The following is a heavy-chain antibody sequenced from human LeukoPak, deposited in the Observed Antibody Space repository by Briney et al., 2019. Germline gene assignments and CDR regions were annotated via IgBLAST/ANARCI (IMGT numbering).Heavy chain of an antibody. Sequence: PGRSLRLSCAASGFTFSSYAMHWVRQAPGKGLEWVAVISYDGSNKYYADSVKGRFTISRDNSKNTLYLQMNSLRAEDTAVYYCAREGGMTALYWGQGTLVTVSS. J-gene: IGHJ4*02. CDR1: GFTFSSYA. V-gene: IGHV3-30-3*01. CDR3: AREGGMTALY. CDR2: ISYDGSNK. D-gene: IGHD1-14*01.